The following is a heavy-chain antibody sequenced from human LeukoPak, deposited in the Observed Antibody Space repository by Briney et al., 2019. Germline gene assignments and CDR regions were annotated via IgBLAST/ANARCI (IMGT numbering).Heavy chain of an antibody. Sequence: SLRLSCAASGFTFDDYAMHWVRQAPGKGLEWVSGISWNSGSIGYADSVKGRFTISRDNAKNPLYLQMSSLRAEDTALYYCAKTPYSSGSNYYFDYWGQGTLVTVSS. CDR2: ISWNSGSI. CDR1: GFTFDDYA. J-gene: IGHJ4*02. D-gene: IGHD6-19*01. V-gene: IGHV3-9*01. CDR3: AKTPYSSGSNYYFDY.